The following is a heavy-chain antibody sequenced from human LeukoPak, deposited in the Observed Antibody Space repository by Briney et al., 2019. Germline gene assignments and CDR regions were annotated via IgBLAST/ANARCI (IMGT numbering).Heavy chain of an antibody. CDR3: ARDVVVVPAAIPGLYYYYGMDV. V-gene: IGHV3-7*01. Sequence: GGSLRLSCAASGFTFSSYWMSWVRHAPGKGLEWVANIKQDGSEKYYVDSVKGRFTISRDNAKNSLYLQMNSLRAEDTAVYYCARDVVVVPAAIPGLYYYYGMDVWGQGTTVTVSS. D-gene: IGHD2-2*02. CDR1: GFTFSSYW. J-gene: IGHJ6*02. CDR2: IKQDGSEK.